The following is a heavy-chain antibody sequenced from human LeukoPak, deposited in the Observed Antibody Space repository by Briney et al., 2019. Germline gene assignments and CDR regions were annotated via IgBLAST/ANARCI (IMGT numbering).Heavy chain of an antibody. Sequence: SETLSLTCSVSGGSISTYYWSWIRQPPGKGLEWIGYVYYTGSTNYNPSLKSRVTISVDTSKNQFSLKLSSVTAADTAVYYCAKSPYSGYSSAWGQGTLVTVSS. V-gene: IGHV4-59*01. J-gene: IGHJ5*02. CDR2: VYYTGST. CDR1: GGSISTYY. D-gene: IGHD6-19*01. CDR3: AKSPYSGYSSA.